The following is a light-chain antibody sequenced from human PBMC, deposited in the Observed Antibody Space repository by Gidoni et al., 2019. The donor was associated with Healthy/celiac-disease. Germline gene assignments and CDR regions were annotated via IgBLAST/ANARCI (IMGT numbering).Light chain of an antibody. CDR2: GAS. J-gene: IGKJ3*01. CDR1: QSVSSSY. V-gene: IGKV3-20*01. CDR3: QQSVGT. Sequence: DIVLTQSPGTLSLSPGERATLSCRASQSVSSSYLAWYQQKPGQAPRLLIYGASSRATGIPDRFSGSGAGTDFTLTISRLEPEDFAVYYCQQSVGTFGPGTKVEI.